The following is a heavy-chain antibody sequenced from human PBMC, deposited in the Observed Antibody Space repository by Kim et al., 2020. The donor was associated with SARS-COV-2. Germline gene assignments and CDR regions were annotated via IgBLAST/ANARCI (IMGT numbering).Heavy chain of an antibody. V-gene: IGHV1-2*02. CDR3: ARDQGGLDV. Sequence: TNNDKKFQDRITLTRDTSIRQGYMELNRLTSDDTAVYYCARDQGGLDVWGQGTTVTVSS. J-gene: IGHJ6*02. CDR2: T.